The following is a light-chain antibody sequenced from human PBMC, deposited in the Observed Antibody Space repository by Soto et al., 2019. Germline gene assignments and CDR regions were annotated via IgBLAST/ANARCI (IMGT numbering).Light chain of an antibody. J-gene: IGKJ5*01. CDR2: DTS. V-gene: IGKV3-11*01. CDR3: QQDYNLPIT. CDR1: QTVGSY. Sequence: EIVLTQSPATLSLSPGERATLSCRASQTVGSYLAWFRQTPGQAPRLLIYDTSIRATGIPARFSGSGSGTDFTLTISSLEAEDFAVYYCQQDYNLPITFGQGTRLEIK.